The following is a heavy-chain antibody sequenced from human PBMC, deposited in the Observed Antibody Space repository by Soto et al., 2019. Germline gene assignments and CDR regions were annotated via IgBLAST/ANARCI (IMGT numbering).Heavy chain of an antibody. CDR3: ARGPDDSDVPRWDY. CDR2: INLRGGTT. V-gene: IGHV1-46*02. CDR1: GYNFNQYY. D-gene: IGHD4-17*01. Sequence: QVQLVQSGAEVRKPGASVRLSCATSGYNFNQYYIHWVRQAPGQGLEWMGIINLRGGTTEYATKFRGRVTVTGETSTRTAYMELSSLRSEDTAVYFCARGPDDSDVPRWDYWGQGTLITVSS. J-gene: IGHJ4*02.